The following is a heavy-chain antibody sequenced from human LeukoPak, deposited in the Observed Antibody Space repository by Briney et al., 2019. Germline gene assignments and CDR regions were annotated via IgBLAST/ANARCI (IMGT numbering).Heavy chain of an antibody. J-gene: IGHJ5*02. CDR1: GFTLSNYD. Sequence: GGSLRLSCVGSGFTLSNYDMHWVRQAAGKGLEWVSSIGTDGDTYYSGSVKGRFTISRESAKNSVYLQMNSLRAGDTAVYYCARGGKGRGFDPWGQGTLVTVSS. CDR3: ARGGKGRGFDP. V-gene: IGHV3-13*01. D-gene: IGHD6-25*01. CDR2: IGTDGDT.